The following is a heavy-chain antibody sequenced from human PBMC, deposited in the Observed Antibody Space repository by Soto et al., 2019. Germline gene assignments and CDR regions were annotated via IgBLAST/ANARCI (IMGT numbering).Heavy chain of an antibody. V-gene: IGHV4-31*03. J-gene: IGHJ6*02. CDR3: ARAPIPNWNYYGMDV. D-gene: IGHD1-1*01. Sequence: SDTLSLTCPFSGFSVNSGCYHWSWNRQHPGKGLEWIGDIYYSGSTYYNPSLKSRVTISIDTSTNHFSLHLSALTAADTAVYYCARAPIPNWNYYGMDVWGQGTKVTVSS. CDR1: GFSVNSGCYH. CDR2: IYYSGST.